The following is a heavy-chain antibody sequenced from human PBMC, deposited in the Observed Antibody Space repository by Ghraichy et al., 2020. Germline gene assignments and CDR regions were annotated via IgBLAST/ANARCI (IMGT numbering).Heavy chain of an antibody. D-gene: IGHD2-15*01. CDR2: INHSGST. V-gene: IGHV4-34*01. CDR1: GGSFSGYY. Sequence: SETLSLTCAVYGGSFSGYYWSWIRQPPGKGLEWIGEINHSGSTNYNPSLKSRVTISVDTSKNQFSLKLSSVTAADTAVYYCASIYCSGGSCQSPFDYWGQGTLVTVSS. CDR3: ASIYCSGGSCQSPFDY. J-gene: IGHJ4*02.